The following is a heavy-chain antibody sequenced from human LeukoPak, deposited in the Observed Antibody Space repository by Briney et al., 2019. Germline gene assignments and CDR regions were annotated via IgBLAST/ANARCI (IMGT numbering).Heavy chain of an antibody. V-gene: IGHV3-23*01. D-gene: IGHD3-10*01. Sequence: GGSLRLSCAASGSTFSSYAMSWVRQAPGKGLEWVSAISGSGGSTYYPDSVKGRLTISRDNSKNTLYLQMNSLRAEDTAVYYCAKALYYYGSGSYSYYFDYWGQGTLVTVSS. CDR3: AKALYYYGSGSYSYYFDY. J-gene: IGHJ4*02. CDR2: ISGSGGST. CDR1: GSTFSSYA.